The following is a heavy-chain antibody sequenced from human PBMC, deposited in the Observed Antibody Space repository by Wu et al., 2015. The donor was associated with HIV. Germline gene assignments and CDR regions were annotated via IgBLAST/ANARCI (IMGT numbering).Heavy chain of an antibody. D-gene: IGHD6-13*01. CDR2: VNPAGGNT. J-gene: IGHJ5*01. V-gene: IGHV1-46*02. Sequence: QVQLVQSGAEVKTPGASVKISCRASVFSFNTYYMDWVRQAPGQGVSGWEFVNPAGGNTVAQKFQGRLTMTRDTSTSTDYMELTSLTSEDTAVYFCARPSRSTIAAXTDSWGRGTLVIVSS. CDR3: ARPSRSTIAAXTDS. CDR1: VFSFNTYY.